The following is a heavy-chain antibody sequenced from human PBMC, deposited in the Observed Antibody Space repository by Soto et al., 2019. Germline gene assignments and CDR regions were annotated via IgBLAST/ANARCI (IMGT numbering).Heavy chain of an antibody. CDR2: ISSSSSYI. Sequence: GVSLSLSCAASGFTFSSYSMNWVRQAPGKGLEWVSSISSSSSYIYYAESVKGRFTISRDNAKNSLYLQMSSLRAEDTAVYYCARDREGVGAGLFWGQGTMVTVSS. V-gene: IGHV3-21*01. CDR3: ARDREGVGAGLF. D-gene: IGHD1-26*01. CDR1: GFTFSSYS. J-gene: IGHJ3*01.